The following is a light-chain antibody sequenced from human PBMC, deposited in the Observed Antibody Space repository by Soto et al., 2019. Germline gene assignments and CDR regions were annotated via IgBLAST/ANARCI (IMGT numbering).Light chain of an antibody. J-gene: IGLJ2*01. CDR1: SSDVGSYNR. CDR3: SSFTISRNTVI. Sequence: QSALTQPPSVSGSPGQSVTISCTGTSSDVGSYNRVSWYQQPSGTAPKLMIYEVSNRPSGVPDRFSGSKSGNTASLTISGLQAEDEADYYCSSFTISRNTVIFGGGTKLTVL. V-gene: IGLV2-18*02. CDR2: EVS.